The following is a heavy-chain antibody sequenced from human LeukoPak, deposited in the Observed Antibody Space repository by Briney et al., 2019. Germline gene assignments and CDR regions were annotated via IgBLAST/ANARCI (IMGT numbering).Heavy chain of an antibody. J-gene: IGHJ4*02. CDR3: ARGHSGSYSNDDY. D-gene: IGHD1-26*01. CDR2: INPNSGGT. V-gene: IGHV1-2*02. CDR1: GYTFTGYY. Sequence: ASVKVSCKASGYTFTGYYMHWVRQAPGQGLEWMGWINPNSGGTNYAQKLQGRVTMTTDTSTSTAYMELRSLRSDDTAVYYCARGHSGSYSNDDYWGQGPWSPSPQ.